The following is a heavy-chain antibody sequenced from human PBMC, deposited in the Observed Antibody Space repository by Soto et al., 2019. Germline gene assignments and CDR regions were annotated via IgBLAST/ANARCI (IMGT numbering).Heavy chain of an antibody. CDR3: ASHDPGARFDP. V-gene: IGHV1-2*02. Sequence: QVELVQSGGELKKPRASVKASCKAPRYNFTAYFMHRVRQAPGQGLEWMGWINPNNGATHNGLSFQGRVTMTRNTSISKASMELSSLRSDDTAVYYCASHDPGARFDPWGQGTLVIVSS. J-gene: IGHJ5*02. D-gene: IGHD1-1*01. CDR2: INPNNGAT. CDR1: RYNFTAYF.